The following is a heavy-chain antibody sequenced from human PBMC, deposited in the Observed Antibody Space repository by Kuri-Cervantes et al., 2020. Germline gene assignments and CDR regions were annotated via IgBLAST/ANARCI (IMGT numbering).Heavy chain of an antibody. V-gene: IGHV1-69*05. Sequence: SVKVSCKASGGTLSSYAISWVRQAPGQGLEWMGGIIPIFGTANYAQKFQGRVTITTDESTSTAYMELSSLRSEDTAVYYCARGDLQGDYYDSSGGYFDYWGQGTLVTVSS. J-gene: IGHJ4*02. CDR2: IIPIFGTA. CDR1: GGTLSSYA. CDR3: ARGDLQGDYYDSSGGYFDY. D-gene: IGHD3-22*01.